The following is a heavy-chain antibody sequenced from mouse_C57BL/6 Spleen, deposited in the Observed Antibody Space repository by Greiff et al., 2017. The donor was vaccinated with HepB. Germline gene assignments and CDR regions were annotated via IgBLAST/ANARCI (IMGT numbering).Heavy chain of an antibody. CDR1: GYSITSGYY. CDR3: ARDQGGFYGGNYAMDY. V-gene: IGHV3-6*01. CDR2: ISYDGSN. D-gene: IGHD1-1*01. Sequence: EVQLQESGPGLVKPSQSLSLTCSVTGYSITSGYYWNWIRQFPGNKLEWMGYISYDGSNNYNPSLKNRISITRDTSKNQFFLKLNSVTTEDTATYYCARDQGGFYGGNYAMDYWGQGTSVTVSS. J-gene: IGHJ4*01.